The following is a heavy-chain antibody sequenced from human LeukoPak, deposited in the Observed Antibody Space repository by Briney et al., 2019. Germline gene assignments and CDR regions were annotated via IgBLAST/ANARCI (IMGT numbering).Heavy chain of an antibody. V-gene: IGHV1-8*01. CDR2: MSPNRVNT. Sequence: ASVKVSCKASGYTFTSYDINRVRQVTGQGVEWMGWMSPNRVNTGYAQKFQGRVTMTRNTAISTVYMELSSLISEDTAVYYCARGISQGFDYWGQGTLVTVSS. CDR3: ARGISQGFDY. J-gene: IGHJ4*02. CDR1: GYTFTSYD. D-gene: IGHD2-15*01.